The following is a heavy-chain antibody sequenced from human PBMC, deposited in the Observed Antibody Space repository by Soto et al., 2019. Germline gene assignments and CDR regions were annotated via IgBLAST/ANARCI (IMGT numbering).Heavy chain of an antibody. Sequence: ASVKVSCKASGYTFTSYGISWVRQAPGQGLEWMGWISAYNGNTNYAQKLQGRVTMTTDTSTSTAYMELRSLRSDDTAVYYCARDHGGGSCYRPLCYYYGMDVWGQGTTVTVSS. V-gene: IGHV1-18*01. CDR3: ARDHGGGSCYRPLCYYYGMDV. CDR2: ISAYNGNT. J-gene: IGHJ6*02. CDR1: GYTFTSYG. D-gene: IGHD2-15*01.